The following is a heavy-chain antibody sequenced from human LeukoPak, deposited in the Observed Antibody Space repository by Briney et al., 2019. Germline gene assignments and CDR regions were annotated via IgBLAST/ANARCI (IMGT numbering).Heavy chain of an antibody. CDR2: IYSSGSS. CDR1: GGSINSYY. V-gene: IGHV4-4*07. Sequence: SETLSLTCTVSGGSINSYYWSWIRQPDGKGLAWIGRIYSSGSSNYNPSLKSRGSMSVDTSKNQFSLKLTSVTAADTAVYYCARGGKATVVTMWGQGILVTVSS. J-gene: IGHJ4*02. CDR3: ARGGKATVVTM. D-gene: IGHD4-23*01.